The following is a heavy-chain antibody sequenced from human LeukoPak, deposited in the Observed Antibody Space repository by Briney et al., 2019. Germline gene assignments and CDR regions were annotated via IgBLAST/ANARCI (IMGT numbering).Heavy chain of an antibody. CDR2: IIPIFGTA. Sequence: SVKVSCKASGGTFSSYAIGWVRQVPGQGLEWMGGIIPIFGTANYAQKFQGRVTITTDESTSTAYMELSSLRSEDTAVYYCARESELATGTTWIDYWGQGTLVTVSS. V-gene: IGHV1-69*05. D-gene: IGHD1-7*01. CDR3: ARESELATGTTWIDY. J-gene: IGHJ4*02. CDR1: GGTFSSYA.